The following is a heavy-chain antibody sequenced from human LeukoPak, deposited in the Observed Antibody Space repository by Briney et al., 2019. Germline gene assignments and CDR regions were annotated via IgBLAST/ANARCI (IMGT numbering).Heavy chain of an antibody. CDR1: GFTFSSYW. J-gene: IGHJ5*02. CDR2: VKQDGSEK. CDR3: ARYHYGDHPFDP. Sequence: GGSLRLSCAASGFTFSSYWMSWVRQAPGKGLEWVANVKQDGSEKKYMDSVEGRFTISRDNAKNSLYLQMNSLRAEDTAVYYCARYHYGDHPFDPWGQGTLVTVSS. D-gene: IGHD4-17*01. V-gene: IGHV3-7*01.